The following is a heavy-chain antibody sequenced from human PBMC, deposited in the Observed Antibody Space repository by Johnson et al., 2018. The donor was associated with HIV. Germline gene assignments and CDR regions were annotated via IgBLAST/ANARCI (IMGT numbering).Heavy chain of an antibody. D-gene: IGHD6-25*01. CDR1: GFTFSSYG. CDR2: IYSGSTI. CDR3: ARDLAAGIPSDAFDI. J-gene: IGHJ3*02. Sequence: QVQLVESGGGVVQPGRSLRLSCAASGFTFSSYGMHWVRQAPGKGLEWVSVIYSGSTIYYADSVKGRFTISRDNAKNSLYLQMNSLRAEDTAVYYCARDLAAGIPSDAFDIWGQGTMVTVSS. V-gene: IGHV3-NL1*01.